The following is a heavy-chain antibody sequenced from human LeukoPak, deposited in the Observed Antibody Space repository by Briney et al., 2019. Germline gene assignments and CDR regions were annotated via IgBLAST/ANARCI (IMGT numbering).Heavy chain of an antibody. CDR2: IYSGGST. D-gene: IGHD3-22*01. J-gene: IGHJ3*02. Sequence: GGSLRLSCAASGFTVSSIYIGWVRQPPGKGLEWVSVIYSGGSTYYADSVKGRFTVSRDNSKNTLYLQMNSLRAEDTAVYYCASGGTYYDSSGYPSGGFDIWGQGTMVTVSS. CDR1: GFTVSSIY. V-gene: IGHV3-66*01. CDR3: ASGGTYYDSSGYPSGGFDI.